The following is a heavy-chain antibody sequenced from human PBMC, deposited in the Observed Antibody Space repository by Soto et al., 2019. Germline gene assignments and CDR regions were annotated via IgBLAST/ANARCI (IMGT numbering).Heavy chain of an antibody. CDR2: ISGSGGST. J-gene: IGHJ5*02. V-gene: IGHV3-23*01. D-gene: IGHD3-22*01. CDR3: AKDVRLRDSSGFIFDP. Sequence: GESLKISCAASGFTFSSYAMSWVRQAPGKGLEWVSAISGSGGSTYYADSVKGRFTISRDNSKNTLYLQMNSLRAEDTAVYYCAKDVRLRDSSGFIFDPWGQGTLVTVSS. CDR1: GFTFSSYA.